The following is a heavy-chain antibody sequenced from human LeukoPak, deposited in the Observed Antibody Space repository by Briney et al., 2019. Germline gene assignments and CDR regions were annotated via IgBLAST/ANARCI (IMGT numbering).Heavy chain of an antibody. Sequence: SETLSLTCTVSGGSISSYYWSWIRQPPGKGLEWIGYIYYSGSTNYNPSLKSRVTISVDTSKSQFSLKLSSVTAADTAVYYCARGSIAARYFDYWGQGTLVTVSS. J-gene: IGHJ4*02. CDR2: IYYSGST. D-gene: IGHD6-6*01. CDR1: GGSISSYY. CDR3: ARGSIAARYFDY. V-gene: IGHV4-59*12.